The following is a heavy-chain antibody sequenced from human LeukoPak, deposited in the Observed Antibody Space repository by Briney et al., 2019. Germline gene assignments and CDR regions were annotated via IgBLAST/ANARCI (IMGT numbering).Heavy chain of an antibody. CDR3: ARVARRWLQLTRGYFDY. CDR1: GGSFSGYY. D-gene: IGHD5-24*01. J-gene: IGHJ4*02. Sequence: PSETLSLTCAVYGGSFSGYYWSWIRQPPGKGLEWIGEINHSGSTNYNPSLKSRVTISVDTSKNQFPLKLSSVTAADTAVYYCARVARRWLQLTRGYFDYWGQGTLVTVSS. CDR2: INHSGST. V-gene: IGHV4-34*01.